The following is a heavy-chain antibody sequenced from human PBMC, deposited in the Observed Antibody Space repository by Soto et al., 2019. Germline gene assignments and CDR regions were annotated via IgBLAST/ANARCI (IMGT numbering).Heavy chain of an antibody. Sequence: ASVKVSCKASGYTFTSYGISWVRQAPGQGLEWMGWISANNGDTNYAQKFQGRVTMTTDTSTSTAYMELRSLRSDDTAVYYCARGRLPKQSSTSRSYGMDVWGQGTTVTVSS. CDR1: GYTFTSYG. CDR2: ISANNGDT. CDR3: ARGRLPKQSSTSRSYGMDV. D-gene: IGHD2-2*01. J-gene: IGHJ6*02. V-gene: IGHV1-18*01.